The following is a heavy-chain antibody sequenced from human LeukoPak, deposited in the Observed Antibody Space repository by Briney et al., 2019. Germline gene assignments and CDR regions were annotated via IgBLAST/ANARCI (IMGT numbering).Heavy chain of an antibody. D-gene: IGHD3-9*01. J-gene: IGHJ4*02. CDR2: ISSSSSTI. V-gene: IGHV3-48*04. CDR1: GFTFSSYS. CDR3: ARGAHFDWLSYFDY. Sequence: GSLRLSCAASGFTFSSYSMNWVRQAPGKGLEWVSYISSSSSTIYYADSVKGRFTISRDNAKNSLYLQMNSLRAEDTAVYYCARGAHFDWLSYFDYWGQGTLVTVSS.